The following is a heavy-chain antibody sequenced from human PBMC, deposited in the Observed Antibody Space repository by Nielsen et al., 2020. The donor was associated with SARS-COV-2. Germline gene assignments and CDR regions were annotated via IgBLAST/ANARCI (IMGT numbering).Heavy chain of an antibody. CDR3: SSPTVAY. J-gene: IGHJ4*02. CDR1: GFTFSGSA. V-gene: IGHV3-73*01. CDR2: IRSYANDYAT. Sequence: ESLKISCAASGFTFSGSAMHWVRQASGKGLEWVGRIRSYANDYATAYAASVKGRFTISRDDSKNTAYLQMNSLKMEDTAVYYCSSPTVAYWGQGTLVTVSS. D-gene: IGHD4-23*01.